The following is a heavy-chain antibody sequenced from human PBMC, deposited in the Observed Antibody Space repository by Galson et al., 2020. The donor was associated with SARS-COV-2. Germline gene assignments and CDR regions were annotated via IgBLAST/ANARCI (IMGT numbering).Heavy chain of an antibody. J-gene: IGHJ4*02. Sequence: GGSLRLSCAASGFTFNRFAMTWVRQAPAKGLEWVSGISGSGGPIYYADSVRGRFTISRDESKSTLSLQMNSLRAEDTAIYYCVRAPYCGGDCSSTFFEDSGPFYWGQGTLVTVSS. CDR2: ISGSGGPI. V-gene: IGHV3-23*01. CDR3: VRAPYCGGDCSSTFFEDSGPFY. D-gene: IGHD2-21*01. CDR1: GFTFNRFA.